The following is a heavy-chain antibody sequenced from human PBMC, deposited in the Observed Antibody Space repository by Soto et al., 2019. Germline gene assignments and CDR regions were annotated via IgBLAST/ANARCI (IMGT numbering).Heavy chain of an antibody. CDR3: ARDLSMDV. CDR2: IYSGGST. V-gene: IGHV3-53*05. Sequence: GGSLRLSCAASGFTVSSNYMSWVRQAPGKGLEWVSLIYSGGSTYYADSVKGRFTISRDNSKNTLFLQMNSLRAEDTAVYYCARDLSMDVWGQGTTVTVSS. J-gene: IGHJ6*02. CDR1: GFTVSSNY.